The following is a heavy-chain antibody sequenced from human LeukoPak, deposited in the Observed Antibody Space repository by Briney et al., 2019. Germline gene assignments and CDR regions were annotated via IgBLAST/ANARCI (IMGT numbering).Heavy chain of an antibody. V-gene: IGHV3-30*02. CDR3: AKDFHDYSNYWYWFDP. CDR2: IRYDGSNK. J-gene: IGHJ5*02. Sequence: GGSLRLSCAASGFTFSSYVMHWVRQAPGKGLEWVAFIRYDGSNKYYADSVKGRFTISRDNSKNTLYLQMNSLRAEDTAVYYCAKDFHDYSNYWYWFDPWGQGTLVTVSS. CDR1: GFTFSSYV. D-gene: IGHD4-11*01.